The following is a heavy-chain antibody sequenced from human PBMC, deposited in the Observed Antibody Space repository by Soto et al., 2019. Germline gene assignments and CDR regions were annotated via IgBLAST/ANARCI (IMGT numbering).Heavy chain of an antibody. Sequence: GGSLRLSCAASGFTFSSYAMSWVRQAPGKGLEWVSAISGSGGSTYYADSVKGRFTISRDNSKNTLYLQMNSLRAEDTAVYYCAKPPLTIFGVVIGPNYYMDVWGKGTTVTVSS. CDR1: GFTFSSYA. J-gene: IGHJ6*03. D-gene: IGHD3-3*01. V-gene: IGHV3-23*01. CDR3: AKPPLTIFGVVIGPNYYMDV. CDR2: ISGSGGST.